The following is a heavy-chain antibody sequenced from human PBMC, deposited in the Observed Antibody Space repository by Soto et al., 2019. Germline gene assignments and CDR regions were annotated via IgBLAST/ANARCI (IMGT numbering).Heavy chain of an antibody. CDR2: ISWNSGSI. V-gene: IGHV3-9*01. J-gene: IGHJ4*02. Sequence: EVQLVESGGGLVQPGRSLRLSCAASGFTFDDYDMHWVRQAPGKGLEWVSGISWNSGSIGYADSVKGRFTISRDNAKNSLYLKMNSLRADDTALYYGSGLQSGYQYYFDYWGQGTLVTVSS. CDR1: GFTFDDYD. D-gene: IGHD2-2*03. CDR3: SGLQSGYQYYFDY.